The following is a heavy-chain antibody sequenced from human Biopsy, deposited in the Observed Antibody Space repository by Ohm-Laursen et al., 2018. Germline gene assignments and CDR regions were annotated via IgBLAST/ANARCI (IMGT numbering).Heavy chain of an antibody. CDR1: GFTFRNYA. CDR3: AKDQGYYYDRSVYYYFDY. Sequence: SLRLSCSASGFTFRNYALTWVRQAPGKVLEWVSAIGGGGSPTLYADSVKGRFTIYRDDSKNTLYLQMNSLRVEDTAVYYCAKDQGYYYDRSVYYYFDYWGQGTLVTVSS. D-gene: IGHD3-22*01. J-gene: IGHJ4*02. CDR2: IGGGGSPT. V-gene: IGHV3-23*01.